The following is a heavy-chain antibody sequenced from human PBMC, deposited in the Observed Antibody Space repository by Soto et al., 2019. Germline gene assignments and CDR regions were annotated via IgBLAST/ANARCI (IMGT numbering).Heavy chain of an antibody. CDR1: GGSISSSSYY. J-gene: IGHJ6*03. CDR3: ARHVRPDHYYYYYMDV. V-gene: IGHV4-39*01. CDR2: IYYSGST. Sequence: SETLSLTCTVSGGSISSSSYYWGWIRQPPGKGLEWIGSIYYSGSTYYNPSLKSRVTISVDTSKNQFSLKLSSVTAADTAVYYCARHVRPDHYYYYYMDVWGKGTTVTVSS.